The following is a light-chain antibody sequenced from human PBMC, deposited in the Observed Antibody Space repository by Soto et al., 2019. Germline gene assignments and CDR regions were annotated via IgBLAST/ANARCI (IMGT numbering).Light chain of an antibody. V-gene: IGKV1-17*01. Sequence: DIQMTQSPSSLSASVGDIVTITCRASPGIRDDLGWYQQTPGKAPKRLIYGASKLQSGVPSRLSGSGYGTEFTLTISSLQPEDFAPYYWLQHHRNPIPFGGGTKV. CDR2: GAS. J-gene: IGKJ4*02. CDR1: PGIRDD. CDR3: LQHHRNPIP.